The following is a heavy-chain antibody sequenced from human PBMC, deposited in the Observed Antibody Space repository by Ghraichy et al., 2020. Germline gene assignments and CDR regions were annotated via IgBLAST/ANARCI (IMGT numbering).Heavy chain of an antibody. Sequence: GESLNISCVGSGFTFSSYSMNWVRQSPGKGLEWVSYITSSTRTTSYADSVKGRFTISRDNAQNSLYLQMNSLRDEDTAVYYCARGYTVVRFFYYDGMDVWGQGTTVTVSS. CDR2: ITSSTRTT. CDR3: ARGYTVVRFFYYDGMDV. J-gene: IGHJ6*02. V-gene: IGHV3-48*02. D-gene: IGHD4-23*01. CDR1: GFTFSSYS.